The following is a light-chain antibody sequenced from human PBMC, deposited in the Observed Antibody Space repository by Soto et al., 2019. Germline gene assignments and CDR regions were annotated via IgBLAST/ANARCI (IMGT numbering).Light chain of an antibody. Sequence: SVLPQPPSASGTPGLRVTLSCSGSSSNIGSNFVYWYQQFPGTAPKLLIYRNNQRPSGVPDRFSGSKSGTSASLAISGLPAEDEADYYCAAWDDSLSGWVFGGGTKLTVL. V-gene: IGLV1-47*01. J-gene: IGLJ3*02. CDR1: SSNIGSNF. CDR2: RNN. CDR3: AAWDDSLSGWV.